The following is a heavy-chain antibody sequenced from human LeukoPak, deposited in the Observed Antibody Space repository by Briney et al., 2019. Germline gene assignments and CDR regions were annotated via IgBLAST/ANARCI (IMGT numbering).Heavy chain of an antibody. Sequence: GASVKVSCKASGGTFSSCAISWVRQAPGQGLEWMGGIIPIFGTANYAQKFQGRVTITADESTSTAYMELSSLRSEDTAVYYCARETGIQAIAAAGTNWFDPWGQGTLVTVSS. CDR2: IIPIFGTA. CDR3: ARETGIQAIAAAGTNWFDP. J-gene: IGHJ5*02. V-gene: IGHV1-69*01. CDR1: GGTFSSCA. D-gene: IGHD6-13*01.